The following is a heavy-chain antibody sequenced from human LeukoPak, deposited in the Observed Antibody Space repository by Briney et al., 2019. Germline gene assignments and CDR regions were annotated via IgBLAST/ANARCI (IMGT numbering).Heavy chain of an antibody. V-gene: IGHV3-30*14. CDR1: GFTFSSYA. CDR2: ISYDGSNK. J-gene: IGHJ1*01. Sequence: GGSLRLSCAASGFTFSSYAMHWVRQAPGKGLEWVAVISYDGSNKYYADSVKGRFTISRDNSKNTLYPQMNSLRAEDTAVYYCAYPEYFQHWGQGTLVTVSS. CDR3: AYPEYFQH.